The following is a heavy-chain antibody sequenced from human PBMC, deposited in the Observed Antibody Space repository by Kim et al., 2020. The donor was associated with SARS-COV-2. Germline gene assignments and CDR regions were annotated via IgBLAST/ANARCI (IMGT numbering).Heavy chain of an antibody. D-gene: IGHD6-13*01. V-gene: IGHV3-9*01. CDR3: AKAPYSSSWYNWFDP. Sequence: AESVKGRFTISRDNAKNSLYLQMTSLRAEDTALYYCAKAPYSSSWYNWFDPWGQGTLVTVSS. J-gene: IGHJ5*02.